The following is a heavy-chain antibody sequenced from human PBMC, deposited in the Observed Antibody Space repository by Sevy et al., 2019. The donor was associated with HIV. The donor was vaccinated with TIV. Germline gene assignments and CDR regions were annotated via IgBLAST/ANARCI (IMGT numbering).Heavy chain of an antibody. D-gene: IGHD3-22*01. CDR2: IYYSGST. CDR3: ARVEYYYDSSGYFSY. J-gene: IGHJ4*02. Sequence: SENLSLTCTVSGGSISSYYWSWIRQPPGKGLEWIGYIYYSGSTNYNPSLKSRVTISVDTSKNQFSLKLSSVTAADTAVYYCARVEYYYDSSGYFSYWGQGTLVTVSS. V-gene: IGHV4-59*01. CDR1: GGSISSYY.